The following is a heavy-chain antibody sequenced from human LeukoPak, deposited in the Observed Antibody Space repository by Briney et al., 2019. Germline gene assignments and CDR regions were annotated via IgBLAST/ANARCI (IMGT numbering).Heavy chain of an antibody. CDR2: IYYSGST. V-gene: IGHV4-59*01. CDR1: GGSISSYY. CDR3: ARDKMATVDYFDY. Sequence: SETLSLTCTVSGGSISSYYWSWIRQPPGKGLEWIGYIYYSGSTNYNPSLKSRVTISVDTSKNQFSLKLSSVTAADTAVYYCARDKMATVDYFDYWGQGTLVTVSS. D-gene: IGHD5-24*01. J-gene: IGHJ4*02.